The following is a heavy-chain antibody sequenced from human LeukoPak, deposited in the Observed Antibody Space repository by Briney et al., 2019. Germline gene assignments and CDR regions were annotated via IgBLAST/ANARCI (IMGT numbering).Heavy chain of an antibody. Sequence: SETLSLTCAVYGGSFSGYYWSWIRQPPGKGLEWIGEINHSGSINYNPSLKSRVTVSVDTSKNQFSLKLSSVNAADTAVYYCARGPGDCSSTSCRRKRNWFDPWGQGTLVTVSS. D-gene: IGHD2-2*01. J-gene: IGHJ5*02. CDR2: INHSGSI. CDR3: ARGPGDCSSTSCRRKRNWFDP. V-gene: IGHV4-34*01. CDR1: GGSFSGYY.